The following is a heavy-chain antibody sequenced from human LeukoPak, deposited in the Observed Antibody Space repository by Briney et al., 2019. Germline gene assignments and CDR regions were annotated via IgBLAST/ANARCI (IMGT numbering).Heavy chain of an antibody. Sequence: ASVKVSCKASGYTFTSYAMHWVRQAPGQRLEWMGWINAGNGNTKYSQKFQGRVTITRDTSASTAYMELSSLRSEDTAVYYCARVLGPRYFDWLLSFDYWGQGTLVTVSS. J-gene: IGHJ4*02. CDR1: GYTFTSYA. V-gene: IGHV1-3*01. CDR2: INAGNGNT. CDR3: ARVLGPRYFDWLLSFDY. D-gene: IGHD3-9*01.